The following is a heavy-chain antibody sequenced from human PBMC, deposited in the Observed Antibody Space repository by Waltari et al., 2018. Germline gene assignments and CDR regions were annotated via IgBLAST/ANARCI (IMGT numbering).Heavy chain of an antibody. Sequence: QVQLQESGPGLVKPSETLSLTCTVSGGSISSYYWSWIRQPPGKGLEWIGYIYYSGSTNYNPSLKSRVTISVDTSKNQFSLKLSSVTAADTAVYYCARAGGYYDSSGYYHLYYMDVWGKGTTVTVSS. D-gene: IGHD3-22*01. CDR3: ARAGGYYDSSGYYHLYYMDV. CDR2: IYYSGST. V-gene: IGHV4-59*01. CDR1: GGSISSYY. J-gene: IGHJ6*03.